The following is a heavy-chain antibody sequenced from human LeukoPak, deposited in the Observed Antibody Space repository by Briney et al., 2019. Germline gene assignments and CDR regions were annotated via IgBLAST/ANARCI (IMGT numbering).Heavy chain of an antibody. Sequence: PGGSLRLSCAASGFSFHTYAMAWVRQAPGKGLEWVSSISSSSSYIYYADSVKGRFTISRDNAKNSLYLQMNSLRAEDTAVYYCARVGDYGDKNWFDPWGQGTLVTVSS. J-gene: IGHJ5*02. V-gene: IGHV3-21*01. CDR3: ARVGDYGDKNWFDP. CDR2: ISSSSSYI. CDR1: GFSFHTYA. D-gene: IGHD4-17*01.